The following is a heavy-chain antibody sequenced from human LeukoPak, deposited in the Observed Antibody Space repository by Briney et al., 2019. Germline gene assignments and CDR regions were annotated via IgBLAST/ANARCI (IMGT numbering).Heavy chain of an antibody. Sequence: SETLSLTCTVSGGSISSYYWSWIRQPPGKGLECIGYIHYSGSTNYNPSLKSRVTISKDTSKNQFSLKLNSATAADTALYYCARFVGSSWLAFDIWGQGTMVTVSS. D-gene: IGHD6-13*01. J-gene: IGHJ3*02. CDR3: ARFVGSSWLAFDI. CDR2: IHYSGST. V-gene: IGHV4-59*01. CDR1: GGSISSYY.